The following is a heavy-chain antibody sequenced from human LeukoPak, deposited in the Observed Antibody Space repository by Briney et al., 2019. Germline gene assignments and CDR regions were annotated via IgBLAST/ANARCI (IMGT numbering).Heavy chain of an antibody. Sequence: ASVKVSCKASGYTFTSYGISWVRQAPGQGLEWMGWISAYNGNTNYAQKLQGRVTMTTDTSTSTAYMELRSLRSDDTAVYYCARDRGFMITFGGVIVPNWFDPWGQGTLVTVSS. CDR3: ARDRGFMITFGGVIVPNWFDP. CDR1: GYTFTSYG. D-gene: IGHD3-16*02. J-gene: IGHJ5*02. CDR2: ISAYNGNT. V-gene: IGHV1-18*01.